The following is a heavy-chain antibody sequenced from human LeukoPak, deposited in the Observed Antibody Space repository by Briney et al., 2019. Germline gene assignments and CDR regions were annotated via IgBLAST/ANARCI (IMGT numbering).Heavy chain of an antibody. V-gene: IGHV4-31*03. CDR3: ARGGNRFGGFYFDY. Sequence: PSQTLSLTCTVSADSLSSGGHYWAWVRQFPGKGLESIGFIHHSGRSRHNPSLKDRVAISVDTSRKQFALKLSSVTAADTAMYYCARGGNRFGGFYFDYWGQGIQVIVSS. J-gene: IGHJ4*02. D-gene: IGHD3-10*01. CDR1: ADSLSSGGHY. CDR2: IHHSGRS.